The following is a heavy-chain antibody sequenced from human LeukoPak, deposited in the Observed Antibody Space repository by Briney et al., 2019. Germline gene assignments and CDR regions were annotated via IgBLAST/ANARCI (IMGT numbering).Heavy chain of an antibody. D-gene: IGHD3-3*01. CDR1: GYTFTIYD. CDR2: MNPNSGNT. V-gene: IGHV1-8*01. J-gene: IGHJ6*02. Sequence: ASVKVSCKASGYTFTIYDINWVRQATGQGLEWMGWMNPNSGNTGYAQKFQGRVTMTRNTSISTAYMELSSLRSEDTAVYYCARRPGRITIFGVVIPSGMDVWGQGTTVTVSS. CDR3: ARRPGRITIFGVVIPSGMDV.